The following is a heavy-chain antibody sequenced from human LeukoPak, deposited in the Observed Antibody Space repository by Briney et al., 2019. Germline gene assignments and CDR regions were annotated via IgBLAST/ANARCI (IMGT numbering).Heavy chain of an antibody. CDR3: ARYSSTWPYWYFDL. Sequence: PSQTLSLTCAVSGGSDSSGACSWSWIRQPPGKGLEWIGYISHSGSTYYKPSLKSRVTISVDRSRDQFSLKLTSVTAADTAVYYCARYSSTWPYWYFDLWGRGTLVTVSS. CDR1: GGSDSSGACS. CDR2: ISHSGST. J-gene: IGHJ2*01. D-gene: IGHD6-13*01. V-gene: IGHV4-30-2*01.